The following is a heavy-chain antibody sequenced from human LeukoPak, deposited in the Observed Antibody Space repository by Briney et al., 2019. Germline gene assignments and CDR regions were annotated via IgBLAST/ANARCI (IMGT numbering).Heavy chain of an antibody. CDR3: AREGTTISFDY. D-gene: IGHD4-17*01. CDR1: GYTFTGSY. V-gene: IGHV1-2*02. CDR2: ISPNSGGT. J-gene: IGHJ4*02. Sequence: GASVKVSCKASGYTFTGSYMHWVRQAPGQGLEWMGWISPNSGGTNYGQEFQGRVTMTRDTSINAVYMEMTRLSSDDTAVYYCAREGTTISFDYWGQGTLVTVSS.